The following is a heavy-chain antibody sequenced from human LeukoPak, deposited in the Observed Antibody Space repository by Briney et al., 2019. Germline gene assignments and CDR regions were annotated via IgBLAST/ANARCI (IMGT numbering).Heavy chain of an antibody. Sequence: ASVKVSCKASGYTFTGYYLHWVRQAPGQGLEWMGCVNPNSGDTNYAQKFQGSVTMTRDTSISTVYMELSRLRSDDTAVYYCARAMIAMDVWGKGTTVTISS. D-gene: IGHD3-22*01. CDR1: GYTFTGYY. V-gene: IGHV1-2*02. J-gene: IGHJ6*03. CDR2: VNPNSGDT. CDR3: ARAMIAMDV.